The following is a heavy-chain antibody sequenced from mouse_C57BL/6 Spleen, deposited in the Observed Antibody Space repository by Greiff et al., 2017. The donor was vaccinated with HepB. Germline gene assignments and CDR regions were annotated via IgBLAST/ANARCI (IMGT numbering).Heavy chain of an antibody. D-gene: IGHD1-1*01. Sequence: VQLVESGAELMKPGASVKLSCKATGYTFTGYWIEWVKQRPGHGLEWIGEILPGSGSTNYNEKFKGKATFTADTSSNTAYMQLSSLTTEDSAIYYCARGGPTVVVGDYAMDYWGQGTSVTVSS. CDR2: ILPGSGST. V-gene: IGHV1-9*01. CDR1: GYTFTGYW. J-gene: IGHJ4*01. CDR3: ARGGPTVVVGDYAMDY.